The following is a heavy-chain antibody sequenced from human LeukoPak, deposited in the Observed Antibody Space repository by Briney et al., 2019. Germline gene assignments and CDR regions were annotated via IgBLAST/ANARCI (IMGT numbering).Heavy chain of an antibody. Sequence: PSETLSLTCTVSGGSISSGSYYWSWMRQPAGKGLEGIGRNYTSGSTNYSPSLNYNPSLKRRVTISVDTSKNQFSLKLSSVTAADTAVYYCARREELLRCFDYWGQGTLVTVSS. CDR1: GGSISSGSYY. CDR2: NYTSGSTN. D-gene: IGHD1-26*01. J-gene: IGHJ4*02. CDR3: ARREELLRCFDY. V-gene: IGHV4-61*10.